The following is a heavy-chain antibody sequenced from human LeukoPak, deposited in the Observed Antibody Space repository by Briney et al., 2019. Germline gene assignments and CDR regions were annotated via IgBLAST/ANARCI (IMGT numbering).Heavy chain of an antibody. CDR2: IYHSGST. CDR1: GGSISSSNW. CDR3: ARDVAARPLAYFDY. J-gene: IGHJ4*02. Sequence: SETLSLTCAVSGGSISSSNWWSWVRQPPGKGLEWIGEIYHSGSTNYNPSLKSRVTISVDKSKNQFSLKLSSVTAADTAVYHCARDVAARPLAYFDYWGQGTLVTVSS. V-gene: IGHV4-4*02. D-gene: IGHD6-6*01.